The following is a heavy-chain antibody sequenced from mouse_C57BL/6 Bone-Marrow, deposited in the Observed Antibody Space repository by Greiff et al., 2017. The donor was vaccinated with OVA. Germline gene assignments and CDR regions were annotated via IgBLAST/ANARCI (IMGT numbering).Heavy chain of an antibody. J-gene: IGHJ2*01. Sequence: VKLVESGAELARPGASVKLSCKASGYTFTSYGISWVKQRTGQGLEWIGEIYPRSGNTYYNEKFKGKATLTADKSSSTAYMELRSLTSEDSAVYFCARKGVGGFDYWGQGTTLTVSS. CDR3: ARKGVGGFDY. D-gene: IGHD1-1*02. V-gene: IGHV1-81*01. CDR1: GYTFTSYG. CDR2: IYPRSGNT.